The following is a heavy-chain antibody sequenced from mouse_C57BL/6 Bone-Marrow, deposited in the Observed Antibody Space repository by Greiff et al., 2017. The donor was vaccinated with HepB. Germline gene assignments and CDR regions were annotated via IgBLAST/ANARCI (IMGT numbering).Heavy chain of an antibody. D-gene: IGHD1-1*02. Sequence: QVQLQQPGAELVKPGASVKMSCKASGYTFPCHWITWVKQRPGQGLEWIGDIYPGSGSTNYNEKFKSKATLTVDTSTSTAYMQLSSLTSEDSSVYYCAKSRLWDHWYFDVWGTGTTVTVSS. CDR3: AKSRLWDHWYFDV. V-gene: IGHV1-55*01. CDR2: IYPGSGST. CDR1: GYTFPCHW. J-gene: IGHJ1*03.